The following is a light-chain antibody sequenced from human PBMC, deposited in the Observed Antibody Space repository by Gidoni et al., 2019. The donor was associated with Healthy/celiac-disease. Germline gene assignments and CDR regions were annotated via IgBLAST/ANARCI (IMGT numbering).Light chain of an antibody. V-gene: IGLV2-14*03. CDR2: DVS. CDR1: SSDIGGYNH. CDR3: SSFTSSDTWV. J-gene: IGLJ3*02. Sequence: QSALTQPASVSGSPGQSITISCTGTSSDIGGYNHVSWYQQHPGKAPKLMIYDVSNRPSGVSNRFSGSKSGNTASLTISALQAEDEGDYYCSSFTSSDTWVFGGGTKLTVL.